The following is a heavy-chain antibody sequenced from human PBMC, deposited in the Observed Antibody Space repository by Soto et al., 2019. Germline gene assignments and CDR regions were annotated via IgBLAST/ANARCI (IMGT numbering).Heavy chain of an antibody. V-gene: IGHV1-8*01. CDR3: ARALGLRLLEFALAF. CDR1: GYTFTSYD. CDR2: MNPNSGNT. Sequence: QVQLVQSGAEVKRPGASVRVSCKASGYTFTSYDINWVRQATGQGLEWLGWMNPNSGNTGYAQKFQGRITLTRSTSTSTASMELTSLRPDETSLYYCARALGLRLLEFALAFWGQGTLVTVSS. D-gene: IGHD3-3*01. J-gene: IGHJ4*02.